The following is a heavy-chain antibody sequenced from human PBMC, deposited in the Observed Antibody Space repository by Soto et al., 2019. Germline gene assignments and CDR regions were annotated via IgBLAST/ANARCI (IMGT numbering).Heavy chain of an antibody. Sequence: SETLSLTCAVSGGSISSGGYSWSWIRQPPGKGLEWIGYIYYSGSTNYNPSLKSRVTISVDTSKNQFSLKLSSVTAADTAVYYCARDRAIAVAGYYYYYGMDVWGQGTTVTVSS. D-gene: IGHD6-19*01. J-gene: IGHJ6*02. CDR1: GGSISSGGYS. CDR2: IYYSGST. V-gene: IGHV4-61*08. CDR3: ARDRAIAVAGYYYYYGMDV.